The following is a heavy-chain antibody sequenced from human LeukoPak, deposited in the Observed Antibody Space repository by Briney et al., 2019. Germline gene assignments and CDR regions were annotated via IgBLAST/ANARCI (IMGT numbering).Heavy chain of an antibody. V-gene: IGHV3-74*01. J-gene: IGHJ4*02. Sequence: PGGSLRLSCAASGKYWMHWVRQVPGQGLVWVSHINSDGSWTSYADSVKGRFTISKDNAKNTVYLQMSSLRAEDTAVYYCVSFYETYWGRGTLVTVSS. D-gene: IGHD2/OR15-2a*01. CDR1: GKYW. CDR2: INSDGSWT. CDR3: VSFYETY.